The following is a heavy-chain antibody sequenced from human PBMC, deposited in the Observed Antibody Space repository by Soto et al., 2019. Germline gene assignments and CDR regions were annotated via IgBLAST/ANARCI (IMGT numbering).Heavy chain of an antibody. Sequence: VGSLRLSCAASGFTFSSYAMSWVRQAPGKGLEWVSAISGSGGSTYYADSVKGRFTISRDNSKNTLYLQMNSLRAEDTAVYYCAKDRTAGTRGNYYFDYWGQGTLVTVSS. J-gene: IGHJ4*02. CDR2: ISGSGGST. D-gene: IGHD6-13*01. CDR3: AKDRTAGTRGNYYFDY. CDR1: GFTFSSYA. V-gene: IGHV3-23*01.